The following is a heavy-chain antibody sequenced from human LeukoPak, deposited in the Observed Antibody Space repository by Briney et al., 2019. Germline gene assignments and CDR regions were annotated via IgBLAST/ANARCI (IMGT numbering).Heavy chain of an antibody. CDR3: ARALWFGETFPAY. Sequence: PGGSLRLSCAASGLTISSYSMNWVRPAPGKGLQWVSYISSSSSTIYYADSVKGRFTISRDNAKNSLYLQMNSLRAEDTAVYYCARALWFGETFPAYWGQGTLVTVSS. J-gene: IGHJ4*02. D-gene: IGHD3-10*01. CDR1: GLTISSYS. V-gene: IGHV3-48*01. CDR2: ISSSSSTI.